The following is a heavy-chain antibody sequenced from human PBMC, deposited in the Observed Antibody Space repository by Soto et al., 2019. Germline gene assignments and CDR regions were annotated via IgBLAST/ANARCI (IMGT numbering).Heavy chain of an antibody. D-gene: IGHD1-26*01. CDR2: IDPSDSYT. J-gene: IGHJ6*02. V-gene: IGHV5-10-1*01. CDR3: ARVGGIAASTGGERTYYYYGMDV. Sequence: GESLKISCKGSGYSFTSYWISWVRQMPGKGLEWMGRIDPSDSYTNYSPSFQGHVTISADKSISTAYLQWSSLRSEDTAVYYCARVGGIAASTGGERTYYYYGMDVWGQGTTVTVSS. CDR1: GYSFTSYW.